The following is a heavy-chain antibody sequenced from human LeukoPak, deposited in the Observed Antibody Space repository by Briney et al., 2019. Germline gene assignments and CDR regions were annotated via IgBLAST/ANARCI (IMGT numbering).Heavy chain of an antibody. J-gene: IGHJ4*02. V-gene: IGHV4-59*01. CDR1: GCSIIKYN. CDR2: IYYSGST. CDR3: ARGFGSGGTNYFDY. Sequence: SETLSLTCTVSGCSIIKYNWSWIRQPPGKGLEWIWYIYYSGSTNYNPSLKSRVTTSFDTSNNNSSLKLSTMTAADTTADYYARGFGSGGTNYFDYWGQGTLVTVSS. D-gene: IGHD1-26*01.